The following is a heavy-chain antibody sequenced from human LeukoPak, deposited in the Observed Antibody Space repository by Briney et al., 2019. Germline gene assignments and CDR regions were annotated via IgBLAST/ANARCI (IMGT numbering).Heavy chain of an antibody. V-gene: IGHV4-61*02. CDR2: IYTSGST. Sequence: PSETLSLTCTVSGGSISSGSYYWSWIRQPAGKGLEWIGRIYTSGSTNYNPSLKSRVTISVDTSKNQFSLKLSSVTAADTAVYYCARVRQSATIDYWGQGTPVTVSS. J-gene: IGHJ4*02. CDR1: GGSISSGSYY. D-gene: IGHD6-19*01. CDR3: ARVRQSATIDY.